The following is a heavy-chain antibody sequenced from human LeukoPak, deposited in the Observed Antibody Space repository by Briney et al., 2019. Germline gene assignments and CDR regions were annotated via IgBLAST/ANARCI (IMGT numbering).Heavy chain of an antibody. CDR1: GGSISSDNYY. V-gene: IGHV4-39*07. CDR2: VYSGGSP. Sequence: PSETLSLTCTVSGGSISSDNYYWGWIRQPPGKGLEWIGSVYSGGSPYYNPSLNSRVAMSVDTSKSQFSLRLSSVTAADTAVYYCVRSSERSSASCFTTYFDSWGQGTLVTVSS. D-gene: IGHD2-2*01. J-gene: IGHJ4*02. CDR3: VRSSERSSASCFTTYFDS.